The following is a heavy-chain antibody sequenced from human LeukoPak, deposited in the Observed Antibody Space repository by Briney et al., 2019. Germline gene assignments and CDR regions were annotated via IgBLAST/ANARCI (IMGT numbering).Heavy chain of an antibody. CDR3: ARDFYDILTGYSYDAFDI. J-gene: IGHJ3*02. D-gene: IGHD3-9*01. V-gene: IGHV3-7*01. CDR1: GFTFGEYG. CDR2: IKQDGSEK. Sequence: GGSLRLSCGASGFTFGEYGISWFRQAPGKGLEWVANIKQDGSEKYYVDSVKGRFTISRDNAKNSLYLQMNSLRAEDTAVYYCARDFYDILTGYSYDAFDIWGQGTMVTVSS.